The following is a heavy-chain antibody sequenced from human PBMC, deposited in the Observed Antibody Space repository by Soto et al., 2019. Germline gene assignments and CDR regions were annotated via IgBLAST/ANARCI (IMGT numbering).Heavy chain of an antibody. Sequence: ASVKVSCKVSGYTLTELSMHWVRQAPGKGLEWMGGFDPEDGETIYAQKFQGRVTMTEDTSTDTAYMGLSSLRSEETAVYYCATDLRTTSHRITIFGVVLDYYYGMDVWGQGTTVTVSS. D-gene: IGHD3-3*01. CDR1: GYTLTELS. J-gene: IGHJ6*02. CDR2: FDPEDGET. CDR3: ATDLRTTSHRITIFGVVLDYYYGMDV. V-gene: IGHV1-24*01.